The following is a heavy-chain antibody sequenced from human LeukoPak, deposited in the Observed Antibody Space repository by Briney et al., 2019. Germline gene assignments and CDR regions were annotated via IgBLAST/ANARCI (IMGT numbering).Heavy chain of an antibody. CDR3: AINSGSYYVPIPHYYYYYGMDV. J-gene: IGHJ6*02. Sequence: ASVKVSCKASGYTFTGYYMHWVRQAPGQGLEWMGRINPNSGGTNYAQKFQGRVTMTRDTSISTAYMELSRLRSDDTAVYYCAINSGSYYVPIPHYYYYYGMDVWGQGTTVTVSS. CDR1: GYTFTGYY. V-gene: IGHV1-2*06. CDR2: INPNSGGT. D-gene: IGHD1-26*01.